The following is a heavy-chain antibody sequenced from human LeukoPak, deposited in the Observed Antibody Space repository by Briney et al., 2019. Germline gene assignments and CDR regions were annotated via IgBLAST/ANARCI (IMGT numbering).Heavy chain of an antibody. J-gene: IGHJ4*02. CDR3: ARSYDYGDPWYFDY. V-gene: IGHV4-59*01. CDR2: IYYSGST. D-gene: IGHD4-17*01. Sequence: GYIYYSGSTNYNPSLKSRVTISVDTSKNQFSLKLSSVTAADTAVYYCARSYDYGDPWYFDYWGQGTLVTVSS.